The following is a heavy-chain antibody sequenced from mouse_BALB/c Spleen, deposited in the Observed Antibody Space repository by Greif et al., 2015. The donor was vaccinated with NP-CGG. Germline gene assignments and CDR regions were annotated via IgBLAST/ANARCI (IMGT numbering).Heavy chain of an antibody. CDR1: GYTFTSYW. J-gene: IGHJ3*01. Sequence: VQVVESGAELVKPGASVKLSCKASGYTFTSYWMHWVKQRPGQGLEWIGEINPSNGRTNYNEKFKSKATLTVDKSSSTAYMQLSSLTSKDSAVYYCARGYYDYDWFAYWGQGTLVTVSA. CDR3: ARGYYDYDWFAY. V-gene: IGHV1S81*02. D-gene: IGHD2-4*01. CDR2: INPSNGRT.